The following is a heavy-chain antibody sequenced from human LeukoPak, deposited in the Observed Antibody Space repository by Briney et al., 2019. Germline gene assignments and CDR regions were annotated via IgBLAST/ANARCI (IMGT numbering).Heavy chain of an antibody. CDR1: GYILSSYN. Sequence: GASVKVSCKASGYILSSYNMHWVRQAPGQGLEWLGIINPSGGDTKYAKKFQGRVTLTRDKSTSTVYMELSSLTSDDTAVYYCARTYCAEDCSIRYFDYWGQGTLVTVSS. J-gene: IGHJ4*02. V-gene: IGHV1-46*01. CDR2: INPSGGDT. D-gene: IGHD2-21*02. CDR3: ARTYCAEDCSIRYFDY.